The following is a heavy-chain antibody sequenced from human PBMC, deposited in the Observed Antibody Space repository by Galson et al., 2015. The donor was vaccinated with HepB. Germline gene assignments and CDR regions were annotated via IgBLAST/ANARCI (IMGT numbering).Heavy chain of an antibody. CDR1: GFTFSSYS. J-gene: IGHJ5*02. D-gene: IGHD3-3*01. V-gene: IGHV3-48*03. CDR2: ISNTASTI. CDR3: ARVPRFLKWLNGDWFDP. Sequence: SLRLSCAASGFTFSSYSMSWVRQAPGKGLEWVSYISNTASTIYYADSVKGRFTISRNNANSSVDLQMNNLRAEDTAVYYCARVPRFLKWLNGDWFDPWGQGTLVTVSS.